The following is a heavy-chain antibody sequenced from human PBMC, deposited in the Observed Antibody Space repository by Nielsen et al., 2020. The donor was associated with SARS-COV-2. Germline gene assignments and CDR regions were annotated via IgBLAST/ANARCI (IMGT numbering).Heavy chain of an antibody. CDR2: IYYSGST. V-gene: IGHV4-31*03. CDR1: GGSISSGGYY. CDR3: ATLYSGSYWYYFDY. Sequence: SETLSLTCTVSGGSISSGGYYWSWIRQHPGKGLEWIGYIYYSGSTYYSPSLKSRVTISVDTSKNQFSLKLSSVTAADTAVYYCATLYSGSYWYYFDYWGQGTLVTVSS. J-gene: IGHJ4*02. D-gene: IGHD1-26*01.